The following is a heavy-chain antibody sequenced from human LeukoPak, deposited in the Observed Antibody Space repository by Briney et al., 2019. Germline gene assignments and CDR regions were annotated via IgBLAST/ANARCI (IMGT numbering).Heavy chain of an antibody. V-gene: IGHV1-69*06. D-gene: IGHD4/OR15-4a*01. Sequence: ASVKVSCKASGGTFSSYAISWVRQAPGQGLEWMGGIIPIFGTANYAQKFQGRVTITADKSTSTVYMELSSLRSEDTAVYYCASPGGDYGVPKTPEYLHHWGQGTLVTVSS. J-gene: IGHJ1*01. CDR1: GGTFSSYA. CDR2: IIPIFGTA. CDR3: ASPGGDYGVPKTPEYLHH.